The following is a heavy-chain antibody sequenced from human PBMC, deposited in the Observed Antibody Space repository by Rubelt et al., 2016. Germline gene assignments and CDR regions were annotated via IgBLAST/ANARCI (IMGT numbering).Heavy chain of an antibody. CDR3: AREIDYFDY. V-gene: IGHV3-7*03. CDR1: GFTFSSYG. CDR2: IKQDGSGK. Sequence: VQLVESGGGVVQPGRSLRLSCAASGFTFSSYGIHWVRQAPGKGLEWVANIKQDGSGKYYVDSVKGRFTITRENARNPLYLQMNSLRAEDTAVYYCAREIDYFDYWGQGTLVTVSS. J-gene: IGHJ4*02.